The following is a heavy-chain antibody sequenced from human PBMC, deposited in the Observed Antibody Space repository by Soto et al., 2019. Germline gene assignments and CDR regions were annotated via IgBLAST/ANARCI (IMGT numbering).Heavy chain of an antibody. CDR2: IKQDGSEK. V-gene: IGHV3-7*01. J-gene: IGHJ6*03. CDR3: ARARNFWSGYYSVHYMDV. Sequence: VGFLTLSCAASGVTFISYWMSWVRQAPGKGLEWVANIKQDGSEKYYVDSVKGRFTISRDNAKNSLYLQMNSLRAEDTAVYYCARARNFWSGYYSVHYMDVWGKGTTVTVSS. CDR1: GVTFISYW. D-gene: IGHD3-3*01.